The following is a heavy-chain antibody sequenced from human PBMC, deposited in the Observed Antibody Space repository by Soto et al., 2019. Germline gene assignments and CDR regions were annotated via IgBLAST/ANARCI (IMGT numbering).Heavy chain of an antibody. Sequence: GGSLRLSCAASGFTFDRYGMHWVRQAPGKGLEWVSRLSSDGFGAAYADSVKGRFFISRDIARNTLFLQMNSLRADDTAVYYCARDLGGPDYWGRGTSVT. D-gene: IGHD3-16*01. J-gene: IGHJ4*02. CDR3: ARDLGGPDY. CDR2: LSSDGFGA. V-gene: IGHV3-74*03. CDR1: GFTFDRYG.